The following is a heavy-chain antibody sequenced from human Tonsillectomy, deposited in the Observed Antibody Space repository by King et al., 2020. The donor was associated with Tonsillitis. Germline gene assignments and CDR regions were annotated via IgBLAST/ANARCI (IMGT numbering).Heavy chain of an antibody. CDR2: IYYSGCT. CDR1: GGSISSYY. J-gene: IGHJ3*02. D-gene: IGHD1-1*01. V-gene: IGHV4-59*01. Sequence: QLQESGPGLVKPSETLSLTCTCSGGSISSYYWSWIRQPPGKGLEWIGYIYYSGCTNYNPSLKSRVTMSVDTSKSQFSLKLSSVTAADTAVYYCAREISLADAFDIWGQGTMVTVSS. CDR3: AREISLADAFDI.